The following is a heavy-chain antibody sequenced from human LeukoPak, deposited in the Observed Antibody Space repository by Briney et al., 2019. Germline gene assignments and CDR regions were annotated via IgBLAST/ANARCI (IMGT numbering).Heavy chain of an antibody. Sequence: SVKVSCKASGGTFSSYAISWVRQAPGQGLEWMGGIIPIFGTANYAQKFQGRVTITTDESTSTAYMELSSLRSEDTAVYYCARGGASDFWSGYPFDYWGQGTLVTVSS. CDR1: GGTFSSYA. D-gene: IGHD3-3*01. J-gene: IGHJ4*02. V-gene: IGHV1-69*05. CDR3: ARGGASDFWSGYPFDY. CDR2: IIPIFGTA.